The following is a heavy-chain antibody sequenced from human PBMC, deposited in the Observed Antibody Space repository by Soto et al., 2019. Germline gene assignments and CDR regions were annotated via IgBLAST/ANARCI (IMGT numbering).Heavy chain of an antibody. CDR1: GFTFSSYA. CDR2: ISGSGGST. CDR3: AKEPLPYMDDIFRFFDY. D-gene: IGHD3-9*01. V-gene: IGHV3-23*01. J-gene: IGHJ4*02. Sequence: PGGSLRLSCAASGFTFSSYAMSWVRQAPGKGLEWVSAISGSGGSTYYADSVKGRFTISRDNSKNTLYLQMNSLRAEDTAVYYCAKEPLPYMDDIFRFFDYWGQGTLVTVSS.